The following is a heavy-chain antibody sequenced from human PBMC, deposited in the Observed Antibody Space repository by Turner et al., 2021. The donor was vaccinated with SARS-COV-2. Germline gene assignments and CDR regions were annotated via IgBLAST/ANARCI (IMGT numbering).Heavy chain of an antibody. V-gene: IGHV1-8*01. Sequence: QVQLVRSGSEVKEPGASVNVSCKPSGYHFSSLHINWVRQATGQGLEWRGGKDPKNGEAGYGQKFQSRVNLNRDTSVNTADMEFSNLRSEDTAVYYCARGVAAGFDYWGQGTLVTVSS. CDR2: KDPKNGEA. D-gene: IGHD6-13*01. CDR1: GYHFSSLH. CDR3: ARGVAAGFDY. J-gene: IGHJ4*02.